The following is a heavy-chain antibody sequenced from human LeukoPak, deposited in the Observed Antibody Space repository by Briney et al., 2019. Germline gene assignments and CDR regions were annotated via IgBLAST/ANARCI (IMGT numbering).Heavy chain of an antibody. Sequence: ETLSLTCAVYGGSFSGYYWSWIRQPPGKGLEWVGHVKMKSDGGTTDYAAPVKGRFTISRDDSKSYLQMNSLKTEDTALYYCTTGYASDWYGWGQGTMVTVSS. CDR3: TTGYASDWYG. CDR1: GGSFSGYY. D-gene: IGHD6-19*01. CDR2: VKMKSDGGTT. J-gene: IGHJ3*01. V-gene: IGHV3-15*01.